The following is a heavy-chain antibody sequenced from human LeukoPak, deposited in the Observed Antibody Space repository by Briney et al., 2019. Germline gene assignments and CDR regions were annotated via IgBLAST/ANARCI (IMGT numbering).Heavy chain of an antibody. CDR2: INPNSGGT. Sequence: ASVKVSCKASGYTFTGYYMHWVRQAPGQGLEWMGWINPNSGGTNYAQKFQGRVTMTRDTSISTAYMELSRLRSDDTAVYYCARDRALLWFGSEGGFDYWGQGTLVTVSS. J-gene: IGHJ4*02. D-gene: IGHD3-10*01. V-gene: IGHV1-2*02. CDR1: GYTFTGYY. CDR3: ARDRALLWFGSEGGFDY.